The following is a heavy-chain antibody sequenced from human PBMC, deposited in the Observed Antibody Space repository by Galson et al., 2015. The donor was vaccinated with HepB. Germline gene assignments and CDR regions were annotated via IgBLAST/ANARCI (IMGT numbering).Heavy chain of an antibody. D-gene: IGHD6-13*01. Sequence: SVKVSCKASGYTFTSYAMHWVRQAPGQRLEWMGWINAGNGNTKYSQKFQGRVTITRDTSASTAYMELSSLRSEDTAVYYCATYSSSWYQLDYWGQGTLVTVSS. CDR1: GYTFTSYA. CDR2: INAGNGNT. CDR3: ATYSSSWYQLDY. J-gene: IGHJ4*02. V-gene: IGHV1-3*01.